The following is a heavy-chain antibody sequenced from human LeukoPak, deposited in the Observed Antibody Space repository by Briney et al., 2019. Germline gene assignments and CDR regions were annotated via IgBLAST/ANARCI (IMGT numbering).Heavy chain of an antibody. J-gene: IGHJ4*02. CDR2: IYYSGST. V-gene: IGHV4-59*01. CDR1: GGSISSYY. Sequence: SETLSLTCTVSGGSISSYYWSWIRQPPGKGLEWIGYIYYSGSTNYNPSLKSRVTISVDTSKNQFSLKLSSVTAADTAVYYCARDRGSDYWGQGTLVTVSS. D-gene: IGHD3-10*01. CDR3: ARDRGSDY.